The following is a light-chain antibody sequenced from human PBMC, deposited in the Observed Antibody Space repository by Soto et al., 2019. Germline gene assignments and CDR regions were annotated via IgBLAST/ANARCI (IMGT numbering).Light chain of an antibody. J-gene: IGLJ1*01. CDR1: SSNIGSNT. CDR2: SNN. V-gene: IGLV1-44*01. Sequence: QSVLTQPPSASGTPGQRGTISCSGSSSNIGSNTVNWYQQLPGTAPKLLIYSNNQRPSGVPDRFSGSKSGTSASLAISGLQSEDEADYYCAAWDDNSNYGFGTGTKRTVL. CDR3: AAWDDNSNYG.